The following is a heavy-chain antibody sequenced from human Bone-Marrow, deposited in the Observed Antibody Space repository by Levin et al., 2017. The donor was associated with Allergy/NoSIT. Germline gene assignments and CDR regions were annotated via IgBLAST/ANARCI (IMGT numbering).Heavy chain of an antibody. V-gene: IGHV3-48*01. Sequence: PGGSLRLSYAASGFTFSSYSMTWVRQAPGKGLEWVSYISSSSSTIYYADSVKGRFTISRDNAKNSLYLQMNSLRAEDTAVYYCARALVGRDSSGSDYWGQGTLVTVSS. J-gene: IGHJ4*02. CDR2: ISSSSSTI. D-gene: IGHD6-19*01. CDR3: ARALVGRDSSGSDY. CDR1: GFTFSSYS.